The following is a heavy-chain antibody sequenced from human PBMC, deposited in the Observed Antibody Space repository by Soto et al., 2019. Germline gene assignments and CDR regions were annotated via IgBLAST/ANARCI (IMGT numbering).Heavy chain of an antibody. J-gene: IGHJ4*02. D-gene: IGHD3-10*01. CDR1: GFTFRSYA. CDR3: ERSRSGAVADSFDF. CDR2: ISRDGSNK. V-gene: IGHV3-30*04. Sequence: GGSLRLSCAASGFTFRSYAIHWVRQAPGKGLEWVAVISRDGSNKYYVDSVKGRFTISRDNSKETVYLQMNSLRDEDSAMFYCERSRSGAVADSFDFWRPGTLLTVSS.